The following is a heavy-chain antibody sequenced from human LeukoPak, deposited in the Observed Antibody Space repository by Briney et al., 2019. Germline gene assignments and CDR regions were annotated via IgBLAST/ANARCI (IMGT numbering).Heavy chain of an antibody. J-gene: IGHJ4*02. V-gene: IGHV3-30*02. CDR2: IPFDGSNE. D-gene: IGHD5-24*01. Sequence: GGSLRLSCAASGFTFSNYGMHWVRQAPGKGLEWVALIPFDGSNEHYADSVMGRFTISRDNSKNTLYLQMNSLRAEDTAVYYCARKDPRGWLHDYWGQGTLVTVSS. CDR3: ARKDPRGWLHDY. CDR1: GFTFSNYG.